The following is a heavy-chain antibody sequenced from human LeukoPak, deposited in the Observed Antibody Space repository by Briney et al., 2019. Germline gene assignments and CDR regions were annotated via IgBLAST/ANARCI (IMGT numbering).Heavy chain of an antibody. CDR3: AREELSEYSSPGNWFDP. CDR1: XGSIXXXSYY. Sequence: TVXXGSIXXXSYYXGWXRQPXXXXXEXIGSIYYSGSTYYNPSLKSRFTISVDTSKNQFSLKLSSVTAADTAVYYCAREELSEYSSPGNWFDPWGQGTLVTVSS. V-gene: IGHV4-39*02. D-gene: IGHD6-6*01. CDR2: IYYSGST. J-gene: IGHJ5*02.